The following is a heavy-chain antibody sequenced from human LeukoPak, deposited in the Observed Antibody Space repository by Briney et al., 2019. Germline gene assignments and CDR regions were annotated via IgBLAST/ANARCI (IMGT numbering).Heavy chain of an antibody. CDR1: GFTFDTYA. CDR2: ISGGGGST. CDR3: AKGMSFGSGSSLEY. V-gene: IGHV3-23*01. Sequence: GGSLRLSCSASGFTFDTYAMTWVRQAPGKGLEWVSAISGGGGSTYYADSVKGRFTISRDNSRNTMVLQVKSLKVEDTAVYYCAKGMSFGSGSSLEYWGQGTLVAVSS. D-gene: IGHD3-10*01. J-gene: IGHJ4*02.